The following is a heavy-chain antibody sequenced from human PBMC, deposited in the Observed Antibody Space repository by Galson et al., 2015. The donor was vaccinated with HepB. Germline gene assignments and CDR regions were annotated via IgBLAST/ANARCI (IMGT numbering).Heavy chain of an antibody. V-gene: IGHV1-69*13. CDR3: ARAVAARVWYYYYMDV. D-gene: IGHD6-6*01. CDR1: GGTFSSYA. CDR2: IIPIFGTA. J-gene: IGHJ6*03. Sequence: SVKVSCKASGGTFSSYAISWVRQAPGQGLEWMGGIIPIFGTANYAQKFQGRVTITADESTSTAYMELSSLRSEDTAVYYCARAVAARVWYYYYMDVWGKGTTVTVSS.